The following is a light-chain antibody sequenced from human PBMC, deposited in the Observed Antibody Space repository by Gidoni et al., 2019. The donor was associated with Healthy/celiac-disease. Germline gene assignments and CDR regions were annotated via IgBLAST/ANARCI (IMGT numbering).Light chain of an antibody. J-gene: IGKJ2*01. CDR3: QQYGSTGYT. Sequence: EIVLTQPPGTQSLSPGERATLPCRASQSGSSSYLAWYQQKPGQAPRLLIYGASSRATGIPDRFSGSGSGTDFTLTISRLEPEDFAVYYCQQYGSTGYTFGQGTKLEIK. CDR1: QSGSSSY. V-gene: IGKV3-20*01. CDR2: GAS.